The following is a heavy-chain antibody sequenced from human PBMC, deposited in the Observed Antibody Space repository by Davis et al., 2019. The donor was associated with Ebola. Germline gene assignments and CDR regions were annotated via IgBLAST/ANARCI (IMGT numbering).Heavy chain of an antibody. J-gene: IGHJ5*02. CDR2: ISGSGGIT. CDR1: GFVFSNYA. Sequence: LGGSLRLSCAASGFVFSNYAMSWVRQAPGKGLEWVSAISGSGGITYYADSVKGRFTISRDNSKNTLYLQMNNLRAEDTALYYCAKGSSGWYNCWFDPWGQGTLVTVSS. D-gene: IGHD6-19*01. CDR3: AKGSSGWYNCWFDP. V-gene: IGHV3-23*01.